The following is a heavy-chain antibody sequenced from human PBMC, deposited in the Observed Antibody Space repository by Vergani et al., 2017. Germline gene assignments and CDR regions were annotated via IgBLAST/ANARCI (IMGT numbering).Heavy chain of an antibody. D-gene: IGHD2-15*01. CDR2: INPNSGGT. Sequence: QVQLVQSGAEVKKPGASVKVSCKASGYTFTGYYMHWVRQAPGQGLEWMGWINPNSGGTNYAQKFQGRVTMTRDTSISTVYMELTSLRSDDTAVYYCAALPFCSGGTCHARDFDYWGQGTLVTVSS. V-gene: IGHV1-2*02. CDR1: GYTFTGYY. J-gene: IGHJ4*02. CDR3: AALPFCSGGTCHARDFDY.